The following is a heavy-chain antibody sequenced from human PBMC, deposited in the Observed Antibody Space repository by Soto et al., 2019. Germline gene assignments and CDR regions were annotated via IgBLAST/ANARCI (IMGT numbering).Heavy chain of an antibody. J-gene: IGHJ2*01. CDR2: IKSGGETT. CDR3: AKAPRGGHYGDWYFDL. D-gene: IGHD3-10*01. V-gene: IGHV3-23*01. Sequence: EVQLLESGGGLVQPGGSLRLSCAGSGFTFGTYGMSWVRLAPGRGLEWVSAIKSGGETTYYPDYVKGRFTISRDNSKNTLYMQMNSLRAEDTAIYYCAKAPRGGHYGDWYFDLWGRGTLVTVSS. CDR1: GFTFGTYG.